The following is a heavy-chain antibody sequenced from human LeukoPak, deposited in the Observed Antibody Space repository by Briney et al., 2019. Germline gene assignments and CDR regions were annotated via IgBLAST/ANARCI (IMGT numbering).Heavy chain of an antibody. Sequence: GASVKVSCKASGYTFTDYFMHWVRQAPGQGLEWMGWISPNSGGTNYAQKFQGRVTMTRDTSISTAYMDLRGLISDDTAMYFCAREIAAATCLDSWGQGTLVTVSS. CDR3: AREIAAATCLDS. CDR2: ISPNSGGT. D-gene: IGHD6-13*01. V-gene: IGHV1-2*02. CDR1: GYTFTDYF. J-gene: IGHJ5*01.